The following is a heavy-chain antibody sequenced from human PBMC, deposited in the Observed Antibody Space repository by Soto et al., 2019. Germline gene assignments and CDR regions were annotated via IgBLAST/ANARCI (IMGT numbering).Heavy chain of an antibody. J-gene: IGHJ4*02. Sequence: QLQLQESGPGLVKPSETLSLTCTVSGGSISTGSYYWGWIRQPPGKGLEWIGSIYYSGSTYYNPSLKSRVTISVDTSKTQFSLKLSSVTAADTAVYYCARDYDSSGDYWGQGTLVTVSS. CDR1: GGSISTGSYY. V-gene: IGHV4-39*01. CDR3: ARDYDSSGDY. CDR2: IYYSGST. D-gene: IGHD3-22*01.